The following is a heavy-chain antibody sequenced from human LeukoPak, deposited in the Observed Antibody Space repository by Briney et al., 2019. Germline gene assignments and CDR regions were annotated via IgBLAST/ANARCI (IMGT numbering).Heavy chain of an antibody. D-gene: IGHD6-13*01. J-gene: IGHJ4*02. V-gene: IGHV3-74*01. CDR2: INSDGSST. Sequence: GGSLRLSCAASGFTFSSYWMHWVRQAPGKGLVWVSRINSDGSSTSYADSVKGRFTISRDNAKNTLYLQMNSLRAEDTAVYYCASSPPHRSTNTGTFDYWGQGTLVTASS. CDR1: GFTFSSYW. CDR3: ASSPPHRSTNTGTFDY.